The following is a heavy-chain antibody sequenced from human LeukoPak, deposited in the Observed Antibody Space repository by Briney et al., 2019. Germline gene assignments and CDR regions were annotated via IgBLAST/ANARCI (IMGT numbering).Heavy chain of an antibody. J-gene: IGHJ6*03. Sequence: PSETLSLTCAVYGGSFSGYYWSWIRQPPGKGLEWIGEINHSGSTNYNPSLKSRVTISVDTSKNQFSLKLSSVTAADTAVYYCAREGVVVPAAMAADYSDYYYYYYMDVWGKGTTVTVSS. CDR1: GGSFSGYY. CDR3: AREGVVVPAAMAADYSDYYYYYYMDV. CDR2: INHSGST. D-gene: IGHD2-2*01. V-gene: IGHV4-34*01.